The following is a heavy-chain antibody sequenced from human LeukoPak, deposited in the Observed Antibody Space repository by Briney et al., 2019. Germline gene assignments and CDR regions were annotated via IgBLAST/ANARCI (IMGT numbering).Heavy chain of an antibody. CDR2: IYSSGDT. D-gene: IGHD6-19*01. Sequence: SQTLSLTCSISGGSFSSGANYWSWIRRPAGKGLGWIGRIYSSGDTTYNPSLKSRVTISIDMFNNQFSLQLSSVTAADTAVYYCASDPYSSGFYGTAFDIWGQGIVLTVPS. V-gene: IGHV4-61*02. J-gene: IGHJ3*02. CDR3: ASDPYSSGFYGTAFDI. CDR1: GGSFSSGANY.